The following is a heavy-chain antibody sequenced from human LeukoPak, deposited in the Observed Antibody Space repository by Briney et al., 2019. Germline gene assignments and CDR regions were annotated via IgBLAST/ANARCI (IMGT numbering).Heavy chain of an antibody. Sequence: GGSLRLSCAASGFTFSSYAMHWARQAPGKGLEGVADISYDGSNKYYADSVKGRFTISRDNSKNTLYLQMNSLRAEDTAVYYCASLGGIVVVPAAIWDWFDPWGQGTLVTVSS. V-gene: IGHV3-30-3*01. D-gene: IGHD2-2*01. CDR3: ASLGGIVVVPAAIWDWFDP. J-gene: IGHJ5*02. CDR1: GFTFSSYA. CDR2: ISYDGSNK.